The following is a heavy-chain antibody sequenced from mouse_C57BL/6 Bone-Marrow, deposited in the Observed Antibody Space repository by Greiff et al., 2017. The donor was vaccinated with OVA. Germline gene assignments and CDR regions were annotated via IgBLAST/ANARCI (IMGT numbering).Heavy chain of an antibody. Sequence: VKLQQPGAELVKPGASVKMSCKASGYTFTSYWITWVKQRPGQGLEWIGDIYPGSGSTNYNEKFKSKATLTVNTSSSTAYMQLSSLTSEDSAVYCCATGTGFADWGQGTLVTVSA. V-gene: IGHV1-55*01. D-gene: IGHD4-1*01. CDR1: GYTFTSYW. J-gene: IGHJ3*01. CDR2: IYPGSGST. CDR3: ATGTGFAD.